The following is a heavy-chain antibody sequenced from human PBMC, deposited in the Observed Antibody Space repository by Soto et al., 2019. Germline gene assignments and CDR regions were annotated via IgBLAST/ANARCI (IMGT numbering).Heavy chain of an antibody. V-gene: IGHV4-34*01. CDR1: GGSFSGYY. D-gene: IGHD3-22*01. CDR2: INYSGST. Sequence: SETLSLTCAVYGGSFSGYYWSWIRQPPGKGLELIGEINYSGSTNYIPSLKSRVTISVDTSKIQFSLMLSSVTAADTAVYFRARWGYYDSSGYHTPPGDYWGQGTLVTVSS. J-gene: IGHJ4*02. CDR3: ARWGYYDSSGYHTPPGDY.